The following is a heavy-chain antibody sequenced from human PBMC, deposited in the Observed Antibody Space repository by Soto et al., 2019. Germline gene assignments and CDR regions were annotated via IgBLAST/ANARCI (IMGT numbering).Heavy chain of an antibody. V-gene: IGHV1-18*01. CDR1: GYTFTSYG. CDR2: ISAYNGNT. J-gene: IGHJ5*02. CDR3: ARDTIGITGTTILWFDP. D-gene: IGHD1-7*01. Sequence: QVQLVQSGAEVKKPGASVKVSCKASGYTFTSYGISWVRQAPGQGLEWMGWISAYNGNTNYAQKFQGRVTMTTDTSTSTAYMELRSLRSDDTAVYYCARDTIGITGTTILWFDPWGQGTLVTVSS.